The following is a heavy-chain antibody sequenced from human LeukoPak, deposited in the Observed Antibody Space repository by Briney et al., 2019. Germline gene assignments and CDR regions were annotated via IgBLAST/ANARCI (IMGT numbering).Heavy chain of an antibody. CDR3: ARENGSGYDMYYFDY. CDR1: GGSISSYY. CDR2: IYYSGST. V-gene: IGHV4-59*01. Sequence: PSETLSLTCTVSGGSISSYYWSWIRQPPGKGLEWIGYIYYSGSTHYNPSLKSRVTISVDTSKNQFSLKLSSVTAADTAVYYCARENGSGYDMYYFDYWGQGTLVTVSS. D-gene: IGHD5-12*01. J-gene: IGHJ4*02.